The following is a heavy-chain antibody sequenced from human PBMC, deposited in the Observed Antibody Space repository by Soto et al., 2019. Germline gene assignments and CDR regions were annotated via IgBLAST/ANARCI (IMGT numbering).Heavy chain of an antibody. V-gene: IGHV4-4*07. CDR2: IYTRGST. J-gene: IGHJ2*01. D-gene: IGHD5-18*01. CDR3: ARKKELWSENGYFDL. CDR1: GGSISSYY. Sequence: QVQLQESGPGLVKPSETLSLTCTVSGGSISSYYWSWIRQPAGKGLEWMGRIYTRGSTNYHASLKSRVTMSVDTSKNQCSLKLSSVTAADTAVYYCARKKELWSENGYFDLWGRGTLVTVSS.